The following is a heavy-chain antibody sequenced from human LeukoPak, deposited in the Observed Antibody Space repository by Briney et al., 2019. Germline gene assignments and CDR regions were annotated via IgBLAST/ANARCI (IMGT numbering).Heavy chain of an antibody. Sequence: GASVKVSCKASGYTFTGYYMHWVRQAPGQGLEWMGWINPNSGGTNYAQKFQGRVTMTRDTSISTAYMELSRLRSDDTAVYYCARVSGWINNWFDPWGQGTLVTVSS. V-gene: IGHV1-2*02. CDR2: INPNSGGT. CDR3: ARVSGWINNWFDP. D-gene: IGHD6-19*01. CDR1: GYTFTGYY. J-gene: IGHJ5*02.